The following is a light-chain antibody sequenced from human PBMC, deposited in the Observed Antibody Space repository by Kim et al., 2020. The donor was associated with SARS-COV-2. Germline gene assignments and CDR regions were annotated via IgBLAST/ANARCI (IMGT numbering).Light chain of an antibody. V-gene: IGKV2-30*02. Sequence: DVVMTQSPVSPPVTLGQPASISCRSSESLVHSDGNTYLNWFQQRPGQSPRRLIYKVSNRDSGVPDRFSGSGSGTDFTLKISRVEAEDVGVYYCMQCTHWPLTFGGGTKVEI. CDR1: ESLVHSDGNTY. J-gene: IGKJ4*01. CDR2: KVS. CDR3: MQCTHWPLT.